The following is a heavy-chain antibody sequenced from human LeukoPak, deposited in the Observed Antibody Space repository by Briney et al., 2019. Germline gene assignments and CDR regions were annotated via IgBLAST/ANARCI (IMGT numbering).Heavy chain of an antibody. J-gene: IGHJ5*02. D-gene: IGHD3-10*01. V-gene: IGHV1-69*04. CDR2: IIPILGIA. Sequence: RASVKVSCKASGGTFSSYAISWVRQAPGQGLEWMGRIIPILGIANYAQKFQGRVTTTADKSTSTAYMELSSLRSEDTAVYYCAMSSLDYGSSNWFDPWGQGTLVTVSS. CDR1: GGTFSSYA. CDR3: AMSSLDYGSSNWFDP.